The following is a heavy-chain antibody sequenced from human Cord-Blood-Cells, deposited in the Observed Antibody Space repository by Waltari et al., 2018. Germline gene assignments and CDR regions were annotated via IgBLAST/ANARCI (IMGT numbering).Heavy chain of an antibody. CDR1: AFTFSSYD. J-gene: IGHJ4*02. V-gene: IGHV3-48*03. Sequence: EVQLVESGGGLVQPGGSLRLSRAAPAFTFSSYDMNWVRQAPGKGREWVSYISSSGSTIYYADSVKGRFTISRDNAKNSLYLQRNSLRAEDTAVYYCARDHSFDYWGQGTLVTVSS. CDR3: ARDHSFDY. CDR2: ISSSGSTI.